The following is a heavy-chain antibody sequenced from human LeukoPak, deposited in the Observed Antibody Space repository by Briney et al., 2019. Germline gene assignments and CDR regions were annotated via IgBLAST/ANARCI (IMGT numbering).Heavy chain of an antibody. V-gene: IGHV1-8*01. CDR2: MNPNSGNT. D-gene: IGHD3-10*01. CDR1: GYTFTSYD. CDR3: GRAQGVVRGVSRDYYMDV. Sequence: GASVKVSCKASGYTFTSYDINWVRQATGQGLEWMGWMNPNSGNTGYAQKFQGRVTMTRNTSISTAYMELSSLRSEDTAVYYCGRAQGVVRGVSRDYYMDVWGKGTTVTISS. J-gene: IGHJ6*03.